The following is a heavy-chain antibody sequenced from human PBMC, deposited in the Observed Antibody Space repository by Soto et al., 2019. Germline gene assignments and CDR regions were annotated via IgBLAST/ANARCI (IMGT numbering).Heavy chain of an antibody. CDR3: ARGRYCTNGVCYVWFDP. Sequence: ASVKVSCKASGYTFTSYGISWVRQAPGQGLEWMGWISAYNGNTNYAQKLQGRVTMTRNTSISTAYMELSSLRSEDTAVYYCARGRYCTNGVCYVWFDPWGQGTLVTVSS. CDR2: ISAYNGNT. V-gene: IGHV1-18*01. CDR1: GYTFTSYG. D-gene: IGHD2-8*01. J-gene: IGHJ5*02.